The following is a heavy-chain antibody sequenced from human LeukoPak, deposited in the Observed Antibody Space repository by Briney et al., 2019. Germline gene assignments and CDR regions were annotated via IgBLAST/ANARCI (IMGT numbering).Heavy chain of an antibody. D-gene: IGHD1-26*01. J-gene: IGHJ4*02. Sequence: ASVKVSCKASGGTFSSYAISWVRQTPGQGLEWMGGIIPIFGTANYAQKFQGRVTITTDESTSTAYMELSSLRSEDTAVYYCARAPLRYSGSYYDYFDYWGQGTLVTVSS. CDR2: IIPIFGTA. V-gene: IGHV1-69*05. CDR1: GGTFSSYA. CDR3: ARAPLRYSGSYYDYFDY.